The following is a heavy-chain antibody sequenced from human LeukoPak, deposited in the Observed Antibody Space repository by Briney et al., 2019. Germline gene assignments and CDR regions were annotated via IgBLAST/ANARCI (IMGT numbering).Heavy chain of an antibody. D-gene: IGHD2-2*01. CDR2: ISGYNSDT. Sequence: ASVKVSCKASGYTFTSYGISWVRQAPGQGLEWMGWISGYNSDTKYAQNIQGRVTMTIDTSTSTAYMELRSLRSGDTAVYFCARAQGPVVVVPGANWYFDLWGRGTLVTVSS. CDR3: ARAQGPVVVVPGANWYFDL. V-gene: IGHV1-18*01. CDR1: GYTFTSYG. J-gene: IGHJ2*01.